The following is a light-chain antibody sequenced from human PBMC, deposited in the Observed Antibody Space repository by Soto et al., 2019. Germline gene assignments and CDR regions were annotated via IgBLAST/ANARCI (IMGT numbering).Light chain of an antibody. CDR3: QQYYSYPWS. CDR1: QSISTW. CDR2: TTS. Sequence: DIQRTQSPSTLSASVGDRVTITCRASQSISTWLAWYQQKPGKAPKLLIYTTSSLQSGVPSRFSAIGSGTDGTLTISSLQPEDCSTYYGQQYYSYPWSLGQGTKVYIK. J-gene: IGKJ1*01. V-gene: IGKV1-5*01.